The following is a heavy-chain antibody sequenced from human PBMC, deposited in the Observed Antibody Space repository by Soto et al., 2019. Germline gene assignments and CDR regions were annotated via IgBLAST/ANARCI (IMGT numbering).Heavy chain of an antibody. D-gene: IGHD6-13*01. Sequence: QVQLVQSGAEVKKPGASVKISCKTSGYTFTSYDINWVRQATGHGLEWMGWMNPNSGNTGYAQNLQGRVTMTRNTSISTAYMELSGLRSDDTAVYYWARGRSTSWFSDYWGQGTLVTVSS. J-gene: IGHJ4*02. CDR2: MNPNSGNT. V-gene: IGHV1-8*01. CDR1: GYTFTSYD. CDR3: ARGRSTSWFSDY.